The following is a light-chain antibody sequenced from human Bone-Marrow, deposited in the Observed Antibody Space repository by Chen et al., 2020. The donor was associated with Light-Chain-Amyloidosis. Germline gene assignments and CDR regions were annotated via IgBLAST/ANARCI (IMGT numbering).Light chain of an antibody. J-gene: IGKJ4*01. CDR1: QTISSNY. Sequence: EIVLTQSPGTLSLSPGEGANLSCRASQTISSNYLTWYQQKFGQAPRLLIYGSASGATGIPDRFTGRGAGTDFTLTINRLEPEDCAMYYCQQYGTSPVTFGGGTKVEIK. CDR3: QQYGTSPVT. V-gene: IGKV3-20*01. CDR2: GSA.